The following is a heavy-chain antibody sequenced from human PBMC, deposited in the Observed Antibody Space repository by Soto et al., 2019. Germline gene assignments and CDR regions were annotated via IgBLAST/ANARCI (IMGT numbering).Heavy chain of an antibody. Sequence: ETLSLTCTVSGGSISSSSYYWGWIRQPPGKGLEWIGSIYYSGSTYYNLSLKSRVTISVDTSKNQFSLKLSSVTAADTAVYYCASGAVTYYDILTAAFDAFDIWGQGTMVTVSS. D-gene: IGHD3-9*01. CDR2: IYYSGST. J-gene: IGHJ3*02. V-gene: IGHV4-39*01. CDR3: ASGAVTYYDILTAAFDAFDI. CDR1: GGSISSSSYY.